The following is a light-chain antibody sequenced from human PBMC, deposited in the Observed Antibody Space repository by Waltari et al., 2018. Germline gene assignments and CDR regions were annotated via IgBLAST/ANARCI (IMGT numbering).Light chain of an antibody. Sequence: QSALTQPASVSGSPGQSITISCTGTSNDVGGYDHVSWYQQHPGKAPKGIVSEVTSRPSGISNRCSGSKSGNTASLTISGLQAEDEADYYCMSYAGSNSFFVFGTGTKVTVL. CDR3: MSYAGSNSFFV. J-gene: IGLJ1*01. CDR2: EVT. CDR1: SNDVGGYDH. V-gene: IGLV2-14*01.